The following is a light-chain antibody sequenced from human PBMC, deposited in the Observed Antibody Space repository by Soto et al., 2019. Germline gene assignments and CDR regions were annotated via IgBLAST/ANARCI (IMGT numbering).Light chain of an antibody. CDR1: SSDIGRYNF. V-gene: IGLV2-14*01. CDR2: EAT. J-gene: IGLJ1*01. Sequence: QSALTQPASMSGSPGQSITISCTGTSSDIGRYNFVSWYQHHPGKAPKLIIYEATKRPSGVSYRFSGSKSGNTASLTISGLQAEDEADYYCTSYTITSPYVFGTGTKVTLL. CDR3: TSYTITSPYV.